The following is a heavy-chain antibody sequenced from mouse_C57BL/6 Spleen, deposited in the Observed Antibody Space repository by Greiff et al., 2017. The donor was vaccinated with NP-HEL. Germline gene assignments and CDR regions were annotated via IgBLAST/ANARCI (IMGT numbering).Heavy chain of an antibody. CDR1: GFTFSDYY. V-gene: IGHV5-12*01. Sequence: EVKVVESGGGLVQPGGSLKLSCAASGFTFSDYYMYWVRQTPEKRLEWVAYLSNGGGSTYYPDTVKGRFTISRDNAKNTLYLQMSRLKSEDTAMYYCARPIYYDYGWYFDVWGTGTTVTVAS. CDR2: LSNGGGST. CDR3: ARPIYYDYGWYFDV. D-gene: IGHD2-4*01. J-gene: IGHJ1*03.